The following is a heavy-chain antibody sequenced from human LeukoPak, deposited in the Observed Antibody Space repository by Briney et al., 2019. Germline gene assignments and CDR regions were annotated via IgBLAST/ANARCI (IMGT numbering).Heavy chain of an antibody. CDR3: ARDLSNYYESSGSFDY. D-gene: IGHD3-22*01. CDR2: IYRTGST. Sequence: SETLSLTCTVSGGSISSNWWSWVRQSPRKGLEWIGEIYRTGSTNYNPSLKSRVTISIDTSKNQFSLKLSSVTAADTAMYYCARDLSNYYESSGSFDYWGQGTLVTVSS. J-gene: IGHJ4*02. V-gene: IGHV4-4*02. CDR1: GGSISSNW.